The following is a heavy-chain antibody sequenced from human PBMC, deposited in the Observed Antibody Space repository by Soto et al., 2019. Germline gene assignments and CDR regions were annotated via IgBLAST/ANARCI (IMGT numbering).Heavy chain of an antibody. V-gene: IGHV1-46*01. D-gene: IGHD2-2*01. CDR2: INPSGGST. J-gene: IGHJ5*02. Sequence: ASVKVSCKASGYTFTSYYMHWVRQAPGQGPEWMGIINPSGGSTSYAQKFQGRVTMTRDTSTSTVYMELSSLRSEDTAVYYCARGYCSSTSCYNWFDPWGQGTLVTVSS. CDR3: ARGYCSSTSCYNWFDP. CDR1: GYTFTSYY.